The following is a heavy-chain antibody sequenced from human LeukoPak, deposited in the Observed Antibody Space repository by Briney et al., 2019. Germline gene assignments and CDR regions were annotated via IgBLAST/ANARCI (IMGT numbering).Heavy chain of an antibody. CDR2: IYTSGST. J-gene: IGHJ5*02. V-gene: IGHV4-61*02. D-gene: IGHD1-26*01. CDR3: ARGHPWGGTNYYWFDP. CDR1: GGSISSGSYY. Sequence: PSETLSLTCTVSGGSISSGSYYWSWIRQPAGKGLEWIGRIYTSGSTNYNPSLKSRVTISVDTSKNQFSLKLSSVTAADTAVYYCARGHPWGGTNYYWFDPWGQGTLVTVSS.